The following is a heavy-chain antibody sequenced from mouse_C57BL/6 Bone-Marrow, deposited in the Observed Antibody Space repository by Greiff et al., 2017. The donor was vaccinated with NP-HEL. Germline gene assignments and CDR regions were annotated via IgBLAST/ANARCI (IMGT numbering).Heavy chain of an antibody. CDR1: GFTFSDAW. CDR3: TRNYGNYWYFDV. V-gene: IGHV6-6*01. J-gene: IGHJ1*03. Sequence: EVQLVESGGGLVQPGGSMKLSCAASGFTFSDAWMDWVRQSPEKGLEWVAEIRNKANNHATYYAESVKGRFTISRDDSKSSVYLQMNSLRAEDTGIYYCTRNYGNYWYFDVWGTGTTVTVSS. D-gene: IGHD2-1*01. CDR2: IRNKANNHAT.